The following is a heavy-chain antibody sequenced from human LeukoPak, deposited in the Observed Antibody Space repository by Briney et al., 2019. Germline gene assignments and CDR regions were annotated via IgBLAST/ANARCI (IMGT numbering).Heavy chain of an antibody. D-gene: IGHD3-10*01. V-gene: IGHV4-39*07. CDR1: GDSISSSSYF. J-gene: IGHJ4*02. CDR3: ARGLWFGDENPPYFDY. CDR2: IYYTGST. Sequence: SETLSLTCTVSGDSISSSSYFWGWIRQPPGKGLEWIGSIYYTGSTDYTPSLKSRATISADTSKNQFSLKLTSVTAADTAVYYCARGLWFGDENPPYFDYWGQGTLVTVSS.